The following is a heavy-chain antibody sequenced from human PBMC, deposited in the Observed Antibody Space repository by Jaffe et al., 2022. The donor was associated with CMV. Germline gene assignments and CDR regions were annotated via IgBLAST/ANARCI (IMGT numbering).Heavy chain of an antibody. D-gene: IGHD3-10*01. Sequence: QVQLVQSGAEVKKPGASVKVSCKASGYTFTGYYMHWVRQAPGQGLEWMGWINPNSGGTNYAQKFQGRVTMTRDTSISTAYMELSRLRSDDTAVYYCARCRMTVRGLNSRTGMDVWGQGTTVTVSS. CDR1: GYTFTGYY. CDR3: ARCRMTVRGLNSRTGMDV. CDR2: INPNSGGT. J-gene: IGHJ6*02. V-gene: IGHV1-2*02.